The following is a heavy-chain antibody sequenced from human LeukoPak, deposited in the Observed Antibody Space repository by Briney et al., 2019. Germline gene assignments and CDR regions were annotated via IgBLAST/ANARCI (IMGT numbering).Heavy chain of an antibody. CDR2: ISSSGGST. J-gene: IGHJ4*02. CDR1: GFTFSGYG. D-gene: IGHD6-13*01. CDR3: ARSSIIAAAGPYYFDY. V-gene: IGHV3-23*01. Sequence: GGSLRLSCTASGFTFSGYGMSWVRQVPGKGLEWVSSISSSGGSTYYADSVKGRFTISRDNSKNTLYLQMNSLSPEDTAVYYCARSSIIAAAGPYYFDYWGQGTLVTVSS.